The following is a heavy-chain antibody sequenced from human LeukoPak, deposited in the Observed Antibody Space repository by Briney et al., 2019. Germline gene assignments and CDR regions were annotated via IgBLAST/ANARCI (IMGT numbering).Heavy chain of an antibody. D-gene: IGHD3-10*01. CDR2: INPNSGGT. V-gene: IGHV1-2*02. J-gene: IGHJ6*02. CDR3: ARGVSMDV. CDR1: GYIFIDYY. Sequence: ASVKVSCKASGYIFIDYYMHWVRRAPGQGLEWMGWINPNSGGTNCAQRFQGRVTLTRDTSISTAYIELSRLTSDDTAVYYCARGVSMDVWGQGTTVTVSS.